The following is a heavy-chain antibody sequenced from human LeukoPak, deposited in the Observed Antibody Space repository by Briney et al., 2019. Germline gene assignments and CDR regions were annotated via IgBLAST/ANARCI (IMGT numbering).Heavy chain of an antibody. V-gene: IGHV1-8*01. CDR2: MNPNSGNT. D-gene: IGHD6-6*01. J-gene: IGHJ4*02. Sequence: ASVKVSCKASGYTFTSYDINWVRQATGQGLEWMGWMNPNSGNTGYAQKFLGRVTMTRNTSISTAYMELSSLRSEDTAVHYCARGGGIAARPYYFDYWGQGTLVTVSS. CDR3: ARGGGIAARPYYFDY. CDR1: GYTFTSYD.